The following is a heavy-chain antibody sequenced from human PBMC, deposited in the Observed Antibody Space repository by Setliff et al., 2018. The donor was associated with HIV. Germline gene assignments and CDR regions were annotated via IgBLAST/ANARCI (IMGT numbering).Heavy chain of an antibody. Sequence: SETLSLTCIVSGYFINSGYYWGWVRQPPGKGLEWIGSVYHSGSTYYKPSLKSRLTISVDTSKNKLSLKLTSVTAADTAKYYCARSIFMVRGSVMTGGAFDVWGQGAKVTVSS. D-gene: IGHD3-10*01. CDR2: VYHSGST. V-gene: IGHV4-38-2*02. J-gene: IGHJ3*01. CDR1: GYFINSGYY. CDR3: ARSIFMVRGSVMTGGAFDV.